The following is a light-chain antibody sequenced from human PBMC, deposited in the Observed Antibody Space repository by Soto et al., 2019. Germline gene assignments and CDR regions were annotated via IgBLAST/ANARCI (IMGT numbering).Light chain of an antibody. V-gene: IGKV1-9*01. CDR2: GAS. CDR3: QQLNSYLPIT. Sequence: DIQMPQSPSTLSASVGDRVTIACRASQGISSSLAWYQQKPGKAPKLLIYGASTLHSGVPSRFSGSGSGTDFTLTISNLQPEDFATYYCQQLNSYLPITFGQGTRLEIK. CDR1: QGISSS. J-gene: IGKJ5*01.